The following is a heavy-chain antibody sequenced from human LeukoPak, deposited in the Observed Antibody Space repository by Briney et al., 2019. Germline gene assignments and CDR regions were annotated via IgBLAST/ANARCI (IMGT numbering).Heavy chain of an antibody. CDR3: ARGGYGGTPYYYYMDV. V-gene: IGHV1-69*06. CDR2: IIPIFGTA. J-gene: IGHJ6*03. CDR1: GGTFSSYA. Sequence: GASVKVSCKASGGTFSSYAISWVRQAPGQGLEWMGGIIPIFGTANYAQKFQGRVTITADKSTSTAYMELSSLRSEDTAVYYCARGGYGGTPYYYYMDVWGKGTTVTVSS. D-gene: IGHD4-23*01.